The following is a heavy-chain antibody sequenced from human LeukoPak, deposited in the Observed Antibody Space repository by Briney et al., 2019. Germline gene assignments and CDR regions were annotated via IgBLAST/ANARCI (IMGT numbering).Heavy chain of an antibody. D-gene: IGHD6-13*01. J-gene: IGHJ5*02. CDR1: GYIFTNYY. Sequence: ASVKVPCKASGYIFTNYYIHWVRQAPGQGLEWMGVINPSGGSTNYAQKFQGRVTITRDMSTSTAYMELSSLRSEDTALYYCARRTAGTAGHWFDPWGQGTLVTVSS. CDR2: INPSGGST. V-gene: IGHV1-46*01. CDR3: ARRTAGTAGHWFDP.